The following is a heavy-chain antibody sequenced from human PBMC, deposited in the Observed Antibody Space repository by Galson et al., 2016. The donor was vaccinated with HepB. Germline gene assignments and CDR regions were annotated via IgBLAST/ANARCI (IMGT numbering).Heavy chain of an antibody. V-gene: IGHV3-30-3*01. D-gene: IGHD6-13*01. CDR1: GSTFSSYV. CDR3: ATDRVYASSWWGEIDY. J-gene: IGHJ4*02. CDR2: ISYDGSKK. Sequence: SLRLSCAASGSTFSSYVMHWVRQAPGKGLEWVAVISYDGSKKYYADSVKGRFTISRDNSKNTLYLQMNSLRAEDTAVYYCATDRVYASSWWGEIDYWGQGTLLTVSS.